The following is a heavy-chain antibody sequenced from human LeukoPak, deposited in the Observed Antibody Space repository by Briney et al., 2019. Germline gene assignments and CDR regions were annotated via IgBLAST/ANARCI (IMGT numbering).Heavy chain of an antibody. CDR1: GFIFSSY. D-gene: IGHD2-15*01. Sequence: GGSLRLSCEASGFIFSSYMNWVRQAPGKGLEWSSKINSGSTTIYYKDSVRGRFTISRDNAKNSLYLQMNSLRAEDTAVYYCARGNGCYLMYYFDFWGQGPLIIVSA. J-gene: IGHJ4*02. CDR2: INSGSTTI. CDR3: ARGNGCYLMYYFDF. V-gene: IGHV3-48*01.